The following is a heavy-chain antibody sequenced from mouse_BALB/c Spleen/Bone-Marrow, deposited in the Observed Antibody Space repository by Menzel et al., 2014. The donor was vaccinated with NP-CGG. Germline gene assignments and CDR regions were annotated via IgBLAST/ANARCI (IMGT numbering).Heavy chain of an antibody. J-gene: IGHJ1*01. CDR2: TRNKAKRSTT. CDR3: ARDIDVYFSYWYFVI. D-gene: IGHD2-3*01. CDR1: GITLTDYY. Sequence: VELVGSGLGSEQPWGSRRLSSASSGITLTDYYMSLVRQPPGKALEWLGFTRNKAKRSTTAYSASVKGRFTISRDNSQSIVYIQMNKLSPEDTATYYCARDIDVYFSYWYFVIWGVGTT. V-gene: IGHV7-3*02.